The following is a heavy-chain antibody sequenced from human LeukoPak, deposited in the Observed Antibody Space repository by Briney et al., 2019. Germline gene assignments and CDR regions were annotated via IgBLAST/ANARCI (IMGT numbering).Heavy chain of an antibody. CDR1: GYTFTSYD. CDR3: ARWRYCSGGSCHTGHYYYYGMDV. CDR2: MNPNSGNT. Sequence: ASVKVSCKASGYTFTSYDINWVRQATGQGLEWMGWMNPNSGNTGYAQKFQGRVTMTSNTSISTAYMELSSLRSEDTAVYYCARWRYCSGGSCHTGHYYYYGMDVWGQGTTVTVSS. D-gene: IGHD2-15*01. J-gene: IGHJ6*02. V-gene: IGHV1-8*01.